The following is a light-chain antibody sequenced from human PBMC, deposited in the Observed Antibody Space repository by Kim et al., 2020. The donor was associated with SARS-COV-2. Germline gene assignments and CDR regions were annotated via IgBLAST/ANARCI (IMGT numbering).Light chain of an antibody. Sequence: EIVLTQSPATLSLSPGERATLSCRASQSVSSNLAWYQQKPGQAPRLLIYDASNRATGIPARCSGSGSGTDFSLTISSLEVEDFAVYYCQQRSDWPRTFGQGTRLEIK. J-gene: IGKJ5*01. CDR3: QQRSDWPRT. CDR2: DAS. CDR1: QSVSSN. V-gene: IGKV3-11*01.